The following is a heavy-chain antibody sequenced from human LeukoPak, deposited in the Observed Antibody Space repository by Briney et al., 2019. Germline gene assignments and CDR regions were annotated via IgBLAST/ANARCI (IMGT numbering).Heavy chain of an antibody. CDR1: GGTFSSYA. V-gene: IGHV1-69*13. CDR2: IIPTFGTA. J-gene: IGHJ6*03. Sequence: SVKVTRKASGGTFSSYAISGVRQAPAQELEGMGGIIPTFGTANYAQKFQSRFTITADESTSTAYMELSSLRSEDTAVYYCARDPRDYGENYYYYYMDVWGKGTTVTVSS. CDR3: ARDPRDYGENYYYYYMDV. D-gene: IGHD4-17*01.